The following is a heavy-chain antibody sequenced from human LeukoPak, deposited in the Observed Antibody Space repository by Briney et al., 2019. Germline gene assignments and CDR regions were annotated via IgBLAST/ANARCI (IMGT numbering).Heavy chain of an antibody. J-gene: IGHJ5*02. CDR2: IYWNDDK. CDR3: ARLGGSGSYNWFDP. D-gene: IGHD3-10*01. Sequence: SGPTLVKPTQTLTLTCTFSGFSLSTSGVGVSWIRQPPGKALEWLALIYWNDDKRYSPSLKSRLTITKDTSKNQVVLTMTNMDPVDTATYYCARLGGSGSYNWFDPWGQGTLVTVSS. CDR1: GFSLSTSGVG. V-gene: IGHV2-5*01.